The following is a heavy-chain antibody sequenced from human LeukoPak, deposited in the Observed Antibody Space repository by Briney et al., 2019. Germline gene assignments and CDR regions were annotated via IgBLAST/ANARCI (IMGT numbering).Heavy chain of an antibody. CDR3: AKDRAVVIPTAIDY. CDR2: MSGSGGST. Sequence: GRSLRLSCAASGFTFSNYAMHGVRQAPGKGLEWVSGMSGSGGSTYYGDSVKGRFTISRDNSKNTLYLQMNSLRAEDTAVYYCAKDRAVVIPTAIDYWGQGTLVTVSS. J-gene: IGHJ4*02. V-gene: IGHV3-23*02. D-gene: IGHD2-2*01. CDR1: GFTFSNYA.